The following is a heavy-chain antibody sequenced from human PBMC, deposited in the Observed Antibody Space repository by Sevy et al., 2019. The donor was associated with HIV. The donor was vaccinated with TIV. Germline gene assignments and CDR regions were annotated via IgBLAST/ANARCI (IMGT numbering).Heavy chain of an antibody. D-gene: IGHD5-12*01. Sequence: GGSLRLSCAASGFTFSNYDMNWVRQAPGNGVEWVSYISSDSGRIYYADSVKGQFTISRDNAKNSLYVQMNRLRAEDTAVYYCAREGGYTDQGMDVWGQGTTVTVSS. V-gene: IGHV3-48*01. CDR3: AREGGYTDQGMDV. J-gene: IGHJ6*02. CDR2: ISSDSGRI. CDR1: GFTFSNYD.